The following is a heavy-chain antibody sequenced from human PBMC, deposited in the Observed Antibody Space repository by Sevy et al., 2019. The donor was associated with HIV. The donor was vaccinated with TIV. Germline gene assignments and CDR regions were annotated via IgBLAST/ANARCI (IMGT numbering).Heavy chain of an antibody. CDR2: IHSDDTT. J-gene: IGHJ4*02. Sequence: GGSLRLSCAASGFTVNSNYMTWVRQAPGKGLEGVSVIHSDDTTYHADSVKDRFTISRDHFKNTLYLHMSSLRAEATAVYYCARGKSGYGYALNYCGQGTLVTVSS. V-gene: IGHV3-66*01. CDR1: GFTVNSNY. CDR3: ARGKSGYGYALNY. D-gene: IGHD5-18*01.